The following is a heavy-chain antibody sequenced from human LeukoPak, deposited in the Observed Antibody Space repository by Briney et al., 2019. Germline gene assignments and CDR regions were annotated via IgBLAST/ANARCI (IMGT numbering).Heavy chain of an antibody. CDR3: ARDEGLGPENWFDP. J-gene: IGHJ5*02. Sequence: SETLSLTCTVSGGSISSSSYYWSWIRQPAGKGLEWIGRIYTSGSTNYNPSLKSRVTMSVDTSKNQFSLKLSSVTAADTAVYYCARDEGLGPENWFDPWGQGTLVTVSS. CDR2: IYTSGST. V-gene: IGHV4-61*02. D-gene: IGHD1-14*01. CDR1: GGSISSSSYY.